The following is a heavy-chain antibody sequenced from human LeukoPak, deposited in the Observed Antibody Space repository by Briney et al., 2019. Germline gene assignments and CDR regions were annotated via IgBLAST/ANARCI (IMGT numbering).Heavy chain of an antibody. CDR2: INHSGST. V-gene: IGHV4-34*01. CDR3: ARDLSSLQFDY. D-gene: IGHD5-24*01. J-gene: IGHJ4*02. Sequence: SENLSLTCAVYGGSFSGYYWSWVRQPPGKGLEWIGEINHSGSTNYNPSLKSRVTISVDTSKNQFSLKLSSVTAADTAVYYCARDLSSLQFDYWGQGTLVTVSS. CDR1: GGSFSGYY.